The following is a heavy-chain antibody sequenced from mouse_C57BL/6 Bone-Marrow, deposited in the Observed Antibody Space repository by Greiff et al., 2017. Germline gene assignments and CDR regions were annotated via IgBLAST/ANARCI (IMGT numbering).Heavy chain of an antibody. J-gene: IGHJ4*01. CDR3: ARIYGNPYYYAMDY. Sequence: EVKLMESGGGLVQPGGSLSLSCAASGFTFTDYYMSWVRQPPGKALEWLGFIRNKANGYTTEYSASVKGRFTISRDNSQSILYFQMNALRAEDSATYYCARIYGNPYYYAMDYWGQGTSVTVSS. D-gene: IGHD2-1*01. CDR1: GFTFTDYY. V-gene: IGHV7-3*01. CDR2: IRNKANGYTT.